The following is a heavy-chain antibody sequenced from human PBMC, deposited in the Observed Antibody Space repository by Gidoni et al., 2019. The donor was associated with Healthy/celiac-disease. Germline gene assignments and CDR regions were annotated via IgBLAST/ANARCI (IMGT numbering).Heavy chain of an antibody. D-gene: IGHD3-9*01. CDR1: GGTFSSYA. CDR3: ARGHDILTGYKRYTDAFDI. V-gene: IGHV1-69*04. J-gene: IGHJ3*02. CDR2: IIPILGIA. Sequence: QVQLVQSGAEVKKPGSSVKVSCKASGGTFSSYAISWVRQAPGQGLEWMGRIIPILGIANYAQKFQGRVTITADKSTSTAYMELSSLISEDTAVYYCARGHDILTGYKRYTDAFDIWGQGTMVTVSS.